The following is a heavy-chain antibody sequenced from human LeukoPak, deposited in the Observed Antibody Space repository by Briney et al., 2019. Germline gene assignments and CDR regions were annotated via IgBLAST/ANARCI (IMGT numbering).Heavy chain of an antibody. CDR1: GFIFSIYE. CDR3: ARDLPAGTYRAYFDN. D-gene: IGHD1-26*01. Sequence: RGSLRLSCAGSGFIFSIYEMNWVRQAPGKGLEWVSYISSTGSDIYYADSVKGRFTISRDNAENSLYLQMNSLRAEDTAVYYCARDLPAGTYRAYFDNWGQGTLVTVSS. CDR2: ISSTGSDI. J-gene: IGHJ4*02. V-gene: IGHV3-48*03.